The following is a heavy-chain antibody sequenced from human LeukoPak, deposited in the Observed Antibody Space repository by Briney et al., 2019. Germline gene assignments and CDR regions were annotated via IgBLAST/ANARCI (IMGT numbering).Heavy chain of an antibody. D-gene: IGHD2-15*01. J-gene: IGHJ4*02. Sequence: GGSLRLSCAASGFTFSSYAMSWVRQAPGKGLEWVSAISGSGGSTYYADSVKGRFTISRDNSKNTLYLQMNSLRAEDTAVYYCAKSQYCSGGACYRLDCWGLGTLVTVSS. V-gene: IGHV3-23*01. CDR2: ISGSGGST. CDR3: AKSQYCSGGACYRLDC. CDR1: GFTFSSYA.